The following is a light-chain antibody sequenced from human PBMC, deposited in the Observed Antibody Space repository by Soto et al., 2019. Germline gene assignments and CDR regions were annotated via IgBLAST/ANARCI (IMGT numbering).Light chain of an antibody. V-gene: IGKV1-39*01. CDR3: QKSYSTPPIT. J-gene: IGKJ4*02. Sequence: EIETTPSPTSMYDVVGQRVTITPRASQSINSYLNWYQQKPGKAPKLLIYAASSLQNRVPSRFSGSGSGTEFTLSMSGLQPEDFATYYCQKSYSTPPITFGGGTVVDIK. CDR2: AAS. CDR1: QSINSY.